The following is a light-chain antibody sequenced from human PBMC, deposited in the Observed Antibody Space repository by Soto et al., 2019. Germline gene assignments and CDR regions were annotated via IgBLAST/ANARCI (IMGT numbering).Light chain of an antibody. V-gene: IGKV3-20*01. CDR2: GAS. CDR3: QQYGYSFRA. J-gene: IGKJ1*01. CDR1: QSVSSSY. Sequence: EILLTQSPGTLSLSPGERATLSCRASQSVSSSYLSWYQLKPGPAPRLLIYGASSRATGIPDRFSGSGSGTDFTLTISRLEPEDFAVYYCQQYGYSFRAFGQGTKVEL.